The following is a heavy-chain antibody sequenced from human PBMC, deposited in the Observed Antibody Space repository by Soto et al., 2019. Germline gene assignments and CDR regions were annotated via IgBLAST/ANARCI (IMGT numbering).Heavy chain of an antibody. V-gene: IGHV2-26*01. Sequence: GSGPTLVNPTETLTLTCTVSGLSLSNAKLGVSWIRQPPGKALEWLAHIFSNDDKSYSTSLDRRLTISKDTSKSQVVLTMTNMDPVDTATYYCAHLGPGIAASSDYWGQGTLVTVSS. CDR3: AHLGPGIAASSDY. CDR1: GLSLSNAKLG. J-gene: IGHJ4*02. CDR2: IFSNDDK. D-gene: IGHD6-13*01.